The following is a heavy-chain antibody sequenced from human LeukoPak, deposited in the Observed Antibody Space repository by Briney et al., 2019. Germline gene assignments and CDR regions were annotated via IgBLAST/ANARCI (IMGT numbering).Heavy chain of an antibody. V-gene: IGHV3-21*01. CDR3: AITASSGWTPSEYNWFDP. CDR1: GFTFSSYS. Sequence: GGSLRLSCAASGFTFSSYSMNWVRQAPGKGLEWVSSISSSSSYIYYADSVKGRFTISRDDAKNSLYLQMNSLRAEDTAVYYCAITASSGWTPSEYNWFDPWGQGTLVTVSS. D-gene: IGHD6-19*01. CDR2: ISSSSSYI. J-gene: IGHJ5*02.